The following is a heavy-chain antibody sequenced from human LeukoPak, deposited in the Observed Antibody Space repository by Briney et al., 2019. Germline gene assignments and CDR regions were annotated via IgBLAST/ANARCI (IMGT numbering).Heavy chain of an antibody. CDR1: GGSISSSSHY. D-gene: IGHD3-22*01. CDR3: ARGYSYGMYYYDSSGPDGYFDY. Sequence: SETLSLTCTVSGGSISSSSHYWGWIRQPPGKGLEWMGSIYYSGSTYHNPSVKSRVTISVDTSKNQFSLKLSSVTAADTAVYYCARGYSYGMYYYDSSGPDGYFDYWGQGTLVTVSS. CDR2: IYYSGST. V-gene: IGHV4-39*01. J-gene: IGHJ4*02.